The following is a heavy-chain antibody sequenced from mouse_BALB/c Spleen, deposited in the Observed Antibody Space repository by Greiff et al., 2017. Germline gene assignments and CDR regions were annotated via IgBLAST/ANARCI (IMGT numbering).Heavy chain of an antibody. CDR2: ISSGGGST. Sequence: EVHLVESGGGLVKPGGSLKLSCAASGFAFSSYDMSWVRQTPEKRLEWVAYISSGGGSTYYPDTVKGRFTISRDNAKNTLYLQMSSLKSEDTAMYYCALYRYDEFAYWGQGTLVTVSA. J-gene: IGHJ3*01. CDR1: GFAFSSYD. D-gene: IGHD2-14*01. V-gene: IGHV5-12-1*01. CDR3: ALYRYDEFAY.